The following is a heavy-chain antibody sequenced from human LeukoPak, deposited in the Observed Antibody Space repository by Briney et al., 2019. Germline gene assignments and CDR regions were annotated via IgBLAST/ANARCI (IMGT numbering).Heavy chain of an antibody. J-gene: IGHJ3*02. D-gene: IGHD3-22*01. Sequence: GGSLRLSCAASGFTFSSYAMSWVRQAPGKGLEWGSAISGSGGSTYYADSVKGRFTISRDNSKNTLYLQMNSLRAEDTAVYYCAKDKMKAWYYYDSSGDAFDIWGQGTMVTVSS. CDR3: AKDKMKAWYYYDSSGDAFDI. V-gene: IGHV3-23*01. CDR1: GFTFSSYA. CDR2: ISGSGGST.